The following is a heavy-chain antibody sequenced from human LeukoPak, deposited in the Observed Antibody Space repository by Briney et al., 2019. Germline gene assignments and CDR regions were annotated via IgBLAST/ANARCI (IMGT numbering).Heavy chain of an antibody. CDR2: IKQDGSEK. J-gene: IGHJ4*02. CDR1: GFTFSSYW. V-gene: IGHV3-7*04. D-gene: IGHD3-9*01. CDR3: ARVNYAILTGYLSYLDY. Sequence: GGSLRLSCAASGFTFSSYWMNWVRQAPGKGLEWVANIKQDGSEKYYVDSVKGQFTISRDNAYNSLYLQMNSLRAEDTAVYYCARVNYAILTGYLSYLDYWREGTLVAVSS.